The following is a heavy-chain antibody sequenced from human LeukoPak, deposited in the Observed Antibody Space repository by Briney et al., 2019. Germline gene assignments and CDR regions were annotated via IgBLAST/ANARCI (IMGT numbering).Heavy chain of an antibody. CDR1: GFTPRSYD. V-gene: IGHV3-21*01. CDR3: ARAGGLWEAFDI. D-gene: IGHD1-26*01. CDR2: ISNSGSDI. J-gene: IGHJ3*02. Sequence: GGSLRLSCAASGFTPRSYDMNWVRQAPGEGLERVSSISNSGSDIYYADSVKGRFAISRDNTKTSLYRQLNILRAEDTAGYYCARAGGLWEAFDIWGQGTMVTVSS.